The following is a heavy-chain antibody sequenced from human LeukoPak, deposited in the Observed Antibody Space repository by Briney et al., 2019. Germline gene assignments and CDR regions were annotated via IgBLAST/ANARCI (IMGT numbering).Heavy chain of an antibody. V-gene: IGHV4-61*01. CDR1: GGSVSSGTYY. CDR2: IYYSGST. CDR3: ARYSSGWYPAGYFDY. D-gene: IGHD6-19*01. Sequence: PSETLSLTCTVSGGSVSSGTYYWSWIRQPPGKGLEWIGYIYYSGSTNYNPSLKSRVTISVDTSKNQFSLKLSSVTAADTAVYYCARYSSGWYPAGYFDYWGQGTLVTVSS. J-gene: IGHJ4*02.